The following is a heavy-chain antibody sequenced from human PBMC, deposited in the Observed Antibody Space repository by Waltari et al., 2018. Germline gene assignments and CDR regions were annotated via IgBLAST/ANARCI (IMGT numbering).Heavy chain of an antibody. CDR2: IYTSGST. CDR3: ARDLRSYYGSGSPSGMDV. J-gene: IGHJ6*02. CDR1: GGSISSGSYY. V-gene: IGHV4-61*09. D-gene: IGHD3-10*01. Sequence: QVQLQESGPGLVKPSQTLSLTCTVSGGSISSGSYYWSWIGQPAGKGLEWIGYIYTSGSTNYNPSLKSRVTISVDTSKNQFSLKLSSVTAADTAVYYCARDLRSYYGSGSPSGMDVWGQGTTVTVSS.